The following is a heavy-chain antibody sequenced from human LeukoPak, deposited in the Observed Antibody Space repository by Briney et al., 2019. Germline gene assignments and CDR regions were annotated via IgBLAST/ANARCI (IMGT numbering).Heavy chain of an antibody. CDR2: AYGDGSSQ. Sequence: GGSLRLSCAASGFPFSGYGMHWVRQAPGKGREWVAVAYGDGSSQYYADSVKGRFSISKDISKNTLSLQMNSLRAEDTAVYSCATGGNFYYSHWGQGTLVTVSS. CDR1: GFPFSGYG. V-gene: IGHV3-33*01. CDR3: ATGGNFYYSH. D-gene: IGHD4-11*01. J-gene: IGHJ1*01.